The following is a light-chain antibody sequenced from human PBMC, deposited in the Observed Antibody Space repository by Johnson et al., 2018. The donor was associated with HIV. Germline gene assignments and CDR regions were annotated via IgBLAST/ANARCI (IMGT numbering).Light chain of an antibody. CDR2: ENN. Sequence: QSVLTQPPSVSAAPGQKVTISCSGSSSNIGNNYVSWYQQLPGTAPKLLIYENNKRPSGIPDRLSGSKSGTSATLGITGLQTGDEADYYCGTWDSSLSRYVFDTGTKVTVL. J-gene: IGLJ1*01. CDR3: GTWDSSLSRYV. CDR1: SSNIGNNY. V-gene: IGLV1-51*02.